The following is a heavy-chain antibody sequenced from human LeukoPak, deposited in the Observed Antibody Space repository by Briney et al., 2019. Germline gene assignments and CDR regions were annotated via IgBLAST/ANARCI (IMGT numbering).Heavy chain of an antibody. D-gene: IGHD3-3*01. J-gene: IGHJ4*02. V-gene: IGHV1-2*02. CDR2: INPNSGGT. CDR1: GFTFTSFG. CDR3: ARAEITIFGVVLDY. Sequence: ASVKVSCKASGFTFTSFGFSWVRQAPGQGLEWMGWINPNSGGTNYAQKFQGRVTMTRDTSISTAYMELSRLRSDDTAVYYCARAEITIFGVVLDYWGQGTLVTVSS.